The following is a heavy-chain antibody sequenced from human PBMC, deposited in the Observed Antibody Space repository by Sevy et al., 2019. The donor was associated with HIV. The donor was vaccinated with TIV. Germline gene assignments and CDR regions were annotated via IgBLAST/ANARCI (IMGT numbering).Heavy chain of an antibody. CDR1: EFTFSGAW. CDR3: TAVCVDCVSFDF. D-gene: IGHD2-21*01. V-gene: IGHV3-15*01. CDR2: IKSTSDGGTT. Sequence: GGSLRLSCLGSEFTFSGAWMNWVRQAPGKGLEWVGRIKSTSDGGTTDYAAPVKGRFTISRDDSKNTVYLQMNNLKFEDTAVYFCTAVCVDCVSFDFWGPGTQVTVSS. J-gene: IGHJ4*02.